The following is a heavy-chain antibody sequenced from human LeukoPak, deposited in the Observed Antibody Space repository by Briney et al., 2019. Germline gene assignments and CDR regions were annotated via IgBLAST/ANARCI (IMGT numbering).Heavy chain of an antibody. CDR1: GFTFSNYW. CDR3: ARGSGRNYARGSYRWSPSYYSDY. V-gene: IGHV3-7*01. D-gene: IGHD3-16*02. CDR2: IKQDGSEK. Sequence: QPGGSLRLSCVASGFTFSNYWMTWVRQAPGKGLQWVANIKQDGSEKYYVDSAEGRFTISRDNAQNSLYLQMNSLRAEDTAVYYCARGSGRNYARGSYRWSPSYYSDYWGQGTLVTVSS. J-gene: IGHJ4*02.